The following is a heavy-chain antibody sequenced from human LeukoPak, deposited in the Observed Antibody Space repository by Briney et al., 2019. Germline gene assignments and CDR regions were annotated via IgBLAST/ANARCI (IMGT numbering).Heavy chain of an antibody. J-gene: IGHJ5*02. Sequence: PSETLSLTCTVSGASISSSSYYWGWIRQPPGKGLEWIGSIYYSGSTYNNPSLKSRVTISEDTSENQFSLKLSSVTAADTAVYYCARRTAAGTRVDPWGQGTLVTVSS. V-gene: IGHV4-39*01. CDR3: ARRTAAGTRVDP. CDR1: GASISSSSYY. CDR2: IYYSGST. D-gene: IGHD6-13*01.